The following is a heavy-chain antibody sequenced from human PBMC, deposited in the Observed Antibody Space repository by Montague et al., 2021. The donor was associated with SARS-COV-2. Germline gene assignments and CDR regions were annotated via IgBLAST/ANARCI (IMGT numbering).Heavy chain of an antibody. CDR2: INYSGST. J-gene: IGHJ4*02. V-gene: IGHV4-59*01. CDR3: ARAPIYRSSWYAYFDY. Sequence: SETLSLTCTVSGDSMNNYYWGWIRQPPGKGLEWIGYINYSGSTHXNPSLQSRVTLSKDTSKNQFSLRLTSVTAADTAMYFCARAPIYRSSWYAYFDYWGQGTLVTVSS. D-gene: IGHD6-13*01. CDR1: GDSMNNYY.